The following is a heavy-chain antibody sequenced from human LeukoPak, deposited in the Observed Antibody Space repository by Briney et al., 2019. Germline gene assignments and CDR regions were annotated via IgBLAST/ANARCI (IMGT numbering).Heavy chain of an antibody. CDR2: IKQDGNEK. J-gene: IGHJ4*02. D-gene: IGHD1-1*01. V-gene: IGHV3-7*01. CDR1: GFTFSNNW. Sequence: PGGSLRLSCAASGFTFSNNWMSWVRQAPGKGLEWVANIKQDGNEKNYVDSVKGRFTISRDNAKNSLFLQMNSLRVGDTAKYYCTTDRDWKFLDYWGQGTLVTVSS. CDR3: TTDRDWKFLDY.